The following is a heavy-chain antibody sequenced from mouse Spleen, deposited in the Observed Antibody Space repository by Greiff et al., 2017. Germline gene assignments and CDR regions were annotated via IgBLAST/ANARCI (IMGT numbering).Heavy chain of an antibody. CDR1: GYTFTDYN. CDR3: ARKDYGSSPFAY. Sequence: EVQVVESGPELVKPGASVKIPCKASGYTFTDYNMDWVKQSHGKSLEWIGDINPNNGGTIYNQKFKGKATLTVDKSSSTAYMELRSLTSEDTAVYYCARKDYGSSPFAYWGQGTLVTVSA. J-gene: IGHJ3*01. V-gene: IGHV1-18*01. CDR2: INPNNGGT. D-gene: IGHD1-1*01.